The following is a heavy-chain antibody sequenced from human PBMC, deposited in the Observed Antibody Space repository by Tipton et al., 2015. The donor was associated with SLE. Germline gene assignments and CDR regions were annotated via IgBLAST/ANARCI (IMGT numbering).Heavy chain of an antibody. Sequence: TLSLTCTVSGGSISSSSYYWSWIRQPPGKGLEWIGYIYYSGSTNYNPSLKSRVTISVDTSKNQFSLKLSSVTAADTAVYYCARDSDSSGFDYWGQGTLVTVSS. V-gene: IGHV4-61*01. CDR2: IYYSGST. J-gene: IGHJ4*02. D-gene: IGHD3-22*01. CDR3: ARDSDSSGFDY. CDR1: GGSISSSSYY.